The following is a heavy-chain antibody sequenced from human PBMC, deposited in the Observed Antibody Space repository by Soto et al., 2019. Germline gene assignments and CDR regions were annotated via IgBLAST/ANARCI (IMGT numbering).Heavy chain of an antibody. V-gene: IGHV1-18*01. Sequence: ASVKVSCKASGYTFTSYGISWVRQAPGQGLEWMGWINACNGNTKNAQKLQGRVTITTDTSTSTAYMELTSLTSEDTAVYYCAREDWTNGELSCFDPWGKGSLVTVS. CDR2: INACNGNT. CDR3: AREDWTNGELSCFDP. CDR1: GYTFTSYG. J-gene: IGHJ5*02. D-gene: IGHD2-8*01.